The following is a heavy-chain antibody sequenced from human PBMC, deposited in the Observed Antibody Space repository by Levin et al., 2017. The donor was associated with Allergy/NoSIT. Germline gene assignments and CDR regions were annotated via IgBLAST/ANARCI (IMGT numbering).Heavy chain of an antibody. CDR3: AKDQSEGNYRIPTGMDV. V-gene: IGHV3-23*01. J-gene: IGHJ6*02. Sequence: GESLKISCAASGFTFSNYAMSWVRQAPGKGLEWVSAISGSGGSTYYTDSVKGRFTISRDNSKNTLYLQMNSLRAEDTAVYYCAKDQSEGNYRIPTGMDVWGQGTTVTVSS. CDR1: GFTFSNYA. CDR2: ISGSGGST. D-gene: IGHD4-11*01.